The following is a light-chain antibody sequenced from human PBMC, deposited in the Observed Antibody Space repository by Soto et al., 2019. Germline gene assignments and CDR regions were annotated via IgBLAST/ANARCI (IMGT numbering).Light chain of an antibody. CDR1: QDISNY. Sequence: DIQMTQSPSSLSASVGDRVTITCQASQDISNYLNWYQQKPGKAPKLLIYDASNLETGVPSRFSGSGSGTDFTLTITSLQPEDFATYYCLQVNSFPLSFGGGTKVEIK. V-gene: IGKV1-33*01. J-gene: IGKJ4*01. CDR2: DAS. CDR3: LQVNSFPLS.